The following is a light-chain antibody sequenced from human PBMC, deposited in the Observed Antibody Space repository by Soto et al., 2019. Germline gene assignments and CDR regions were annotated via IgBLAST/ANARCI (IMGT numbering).Light chain of an antibody. CDR3: QQYDSSPPP. V-gene: IGKV3-20*01. Sequence: EIVLTQSPGTLSLSPGKRATLSCRASQTVSSSYLAWYQQKPGQAPRLLMYGASSRATGIPDRFSGSGSGTDFTLTISRLEPEDFAVYYCQQYDSSPPPFGQGTKVEIK. CDR2: GAS. CDR1: QTVSSSY. J-gene: IGKJ1*01.